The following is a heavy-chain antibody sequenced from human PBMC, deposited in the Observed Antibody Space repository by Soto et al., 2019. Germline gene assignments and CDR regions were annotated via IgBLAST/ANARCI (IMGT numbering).Heavy chain of an antibody. D-gene: IGHD5-18*01. CDR3: AKGGYTFAYE. CDR1: GFSFSTSC. V-gene: IGHV3-23*01. Sequence: PGGSLRLSCAAAGFSFSTSCMAWVRQPPGKGLEWVSAISPSASDTLYADSVKDRFTISRDNSQNTLFLQMTSLRADDTAVYYCAKGGYTFAYEWGQGALVTVSS. CDR2: ISPSASDT. J-gene: IGHJ4*02.